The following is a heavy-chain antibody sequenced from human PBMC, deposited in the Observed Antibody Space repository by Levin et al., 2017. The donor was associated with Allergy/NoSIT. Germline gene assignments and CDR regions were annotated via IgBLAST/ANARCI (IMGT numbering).Heavy chain of an antibody. V-gene: IGHV3-30*18. CDR1: GFTFIAYG. J-gene: IGHJ4*02. CDR3: AKDFRWGSSSRGFDY. D-gene: IGHD6-6*01. CDR2: ISYDGSNQ. Sequence: LAGGSLRLSCAASGFTFIAYGMHWVRQAPGKGLEWVAFISYDGSNQYSADSVKGRFTISRDNSKNTLYLQMNSLRTEDTAVYYCAKDFRWGSSSRGFDYWGQGTLVTVSS.